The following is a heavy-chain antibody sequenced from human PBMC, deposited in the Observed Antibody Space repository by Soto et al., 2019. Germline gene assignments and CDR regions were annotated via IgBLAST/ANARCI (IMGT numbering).Heavy chain of an antibody. D-gene: IGHD3-3*01. V-gene: IGHV1-69*13. Sequence: SVKVSCKASGGTFSSYAISWVRQAPGQGLEWMGGIIPIFGTANYAQKFQGRVTITADESTSTAYMELSSLRSEDTAVYYCAREYRYDFWSGYYGDGPNYYYGMDVWGQGTTVTVSS. CDR3: AREYRYDFWSGYYGDGPNYYYGMDV. J-gene: IGHJ6*02. CDR2: IIPIFGTA. CDR1: GGTFSSYA.